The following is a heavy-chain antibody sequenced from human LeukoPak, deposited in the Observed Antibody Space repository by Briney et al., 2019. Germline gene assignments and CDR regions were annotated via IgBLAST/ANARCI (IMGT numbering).Heavy chain of an antibody. CDR2: IYYSGST. Sequence: SVTLSFTCTVSGGSISCYYWSWLRPPPGKGLEWFRYIYYSGSTNYNPSLRSRVTISVDTSKNQFSLKLSSVTAADTAVYYCARVAGSSTSGHYYFDDWGQGTLVTASS. CDR3: ARVAGSSTSGHYYFDD. J-gene: IGHJ4*02. CDR1: GGSISCYY. V-gene: IGHV4-59*01. D-gene: IGHD2-2*01.